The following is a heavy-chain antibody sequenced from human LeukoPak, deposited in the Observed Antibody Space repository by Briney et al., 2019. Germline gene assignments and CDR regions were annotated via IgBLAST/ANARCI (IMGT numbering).Heavy chain of an antibody. V-gene: IGHV3-30*02. CDR3: ARGDYGSLYFDF. D-gene: IGHD4-17*01. Sequence: PGGSLRLSCAASGFTFSGFGMHWVRQAPGKGLEWVAFIRYDGSNEYYADSVRGRFTISRDNSKNTLFLEIQGLRPEDTAVYYRARGDYGSLYFDFWGQGTLVTVSS. CDR2: IRYDGSNE. J-gene: IGHJ4*02. CDR1: GFTFSGFG.